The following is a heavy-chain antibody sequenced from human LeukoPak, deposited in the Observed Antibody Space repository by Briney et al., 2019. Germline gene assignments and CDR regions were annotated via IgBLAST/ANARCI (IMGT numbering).Heavy chain of an antibody. J-gene: IGHJ5*02. V-gene: IGHV4-39*01. CDR2: IYYSGST. Sequence: SETLSLTCTVSGGSISSTNYYWGWIRQPPGKGLEWIGSIYYSGSTYYNPSLKSRVTISVDTSKNQFSLNLSSVTAADTAVYYCARQPGQQLVTQNWFDPWGQGTLVTVSS. D-gene: IGHD6-13*01. CDR3: ARQPGQQLVTQNWFDP. CDR1: GGSISSTNYY.